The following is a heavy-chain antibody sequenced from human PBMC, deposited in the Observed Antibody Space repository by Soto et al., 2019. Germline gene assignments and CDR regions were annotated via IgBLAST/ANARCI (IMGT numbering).Heavy chain of an antibody. CDR1: GFTFSSYA. V-gene: IGHV3-23*01. J-gene: IGHJ4*02. D-gene: IGHD4-17*01. Sequence: GGSLRLSCAASGFTFSSYAMSWVRQAPGKGLEWVSAISGSGGGTYYADPAKGRFTISRDNSKNTLYLQMNSLRAEATAVYYCAKGGRGILYGDYYAEWGQGTLVTVSS. CDR2: ISGSGGGT. CDR3: AKGGRGILYGDYYAE.